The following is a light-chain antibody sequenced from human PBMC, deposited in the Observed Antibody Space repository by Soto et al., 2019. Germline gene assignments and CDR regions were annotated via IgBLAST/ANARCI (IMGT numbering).Light chain of an antibody. CDR2: EVN. CDR1: SSDVGGYNY. J-gene: IGLJ1*01. CDR3: SSYTSSSSLNYV. V-gene: IGLV2-14*01. Sequence: QSVLTQPASVSGSPGQSITISCSGTSSDVGGYNYVSWYQQHAGKAPRVMIYEVNNRPSGVSNRFSGSKSGSTASLTISGLQAEDEADYCCSSYTSSSSLNYVFGSGTTSPS.